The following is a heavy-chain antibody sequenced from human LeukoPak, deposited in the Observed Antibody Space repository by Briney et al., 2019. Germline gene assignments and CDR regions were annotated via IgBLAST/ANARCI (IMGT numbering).Heavy chain of an antibody. V-gene: IGHV1-8*01. Sequence: GASVKVSCKASGYTFTSYDINWVRQATGQGLEWMGWMNPNSGNTGYAQKFQGRVTMTRNTSISTAYMELSSLRSEDTAVYYCARGLTYYDILTGCSYYYYMDVWGKGTTVTVSS. CDR3: ARGLTYYDILTGCSYYYYMDV. CDR1: GYTFTSYD. D-gene: IGHD3-9*01. CDR2: MNPNSGNT. J-gene: IGHJ6*03.